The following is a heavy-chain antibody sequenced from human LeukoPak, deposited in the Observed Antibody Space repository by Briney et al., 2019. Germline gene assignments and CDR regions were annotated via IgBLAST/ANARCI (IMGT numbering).Heavy chain of an antibody. J-gene: IGHJ4*02. CDR2: INPSGGST. CDR1: GYTFTSYY. Sequence: ASVKVSCKASGYTFTSYYMHWVRQAPGQGLEWMGIINPSGGSTSYAQKFQGRVTMTRDTSTSTVYMELSSLRSEDTAVYYCARPRQSDQTYYYDSSYSYYFDYWGQGTLVTVSS. V-gene: IGHV1-46*01. D-gene: IGHD3-22*01. CDR3: ARPRQSDQTYYYDSSYSYYFDY.